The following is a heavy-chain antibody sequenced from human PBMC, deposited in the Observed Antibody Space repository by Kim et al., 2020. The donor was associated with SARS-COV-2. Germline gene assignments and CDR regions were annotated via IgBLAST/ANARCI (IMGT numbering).Heavy chain of an antibody. CDR1: GFTFSSYS. CDR2: ISSSSSYI. J-gene: IGHJ6*02. CDR3: ASGYSSIASVYYYYGMDV. D-gene: IGHD6-19*01. V-gene: IGHV3-21*01. Sequence: GGSLRLSCAASGFTFSSYSMNWVRQAPGKGLEWVSSISSSSSYIYYADSVKGRFTISRDNAKNSLYLQMNSLRAEDTAVYYCASGYSSIASVYYYYGMDVWGQGTTVTVSS.